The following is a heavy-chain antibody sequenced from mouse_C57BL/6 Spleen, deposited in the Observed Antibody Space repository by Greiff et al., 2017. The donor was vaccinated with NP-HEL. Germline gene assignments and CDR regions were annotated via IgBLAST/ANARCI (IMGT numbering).Heavy chain of an antibody. Sequence: EVQLQQSGPGLVKPSQSLSLTCTVTGYSITSGYGWNLIRQFPGNKLEWMGDISYSGSTNYNPSLKSRISITRDTSKNQFFLQLNSVTTEDTATYYCARTARIKYWGQGTTLTVSS. V-gene: IGHV3-2*02. J-gene: IGHJ2*01. CDR1: GYSITSGYG. CDR3: ARTARIKY. D-gene: IGHD1-2*01. CDR2: ISYSGST.